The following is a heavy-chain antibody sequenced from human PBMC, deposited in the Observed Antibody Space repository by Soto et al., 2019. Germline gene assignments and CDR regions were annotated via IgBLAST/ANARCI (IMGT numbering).Heavy chain of an antibody. CDR2: IKSKTEGGTT. Sequence: GSLRLSCAASGFTFSNAWMSWVCQAPGKGLEWVGRIKSKTEGGTTDYAAPVKGRFTISRDDSKNTLYLQMNSLKTEDTAVYYCTTDQAAYDSSGYYYNYWGQGTLGTV. J-gene: IGHJ4*02. V-gene: IGHV3-15*01. CDR1: GFTFSNAW. CDR3: TTDQAAYDSSGYYYNY. D-gene: IGHD3-22*01.